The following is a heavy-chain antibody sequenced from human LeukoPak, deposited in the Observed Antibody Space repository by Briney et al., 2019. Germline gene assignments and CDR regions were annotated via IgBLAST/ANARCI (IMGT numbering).Heavy chain of an antibody. CDR1: GFTFSSSA. Sequence: GGSLRLSCAASGFTFSSSAMTWVRQAPGKGLEWVSAILGGGDSTYYADSVKGRFTISRDSSKSTLYLQMNSLRAEDTAVYHCAKGYTSGWPYYFDYWGQGTLVTVSS. CDR2: ILGGGDST. V-gene: IGHV3-23*01. CDR3: AKGYTSGWPYYFDY. J-gene: IGHJ4*02. D-gene: IGHD6-19*01.